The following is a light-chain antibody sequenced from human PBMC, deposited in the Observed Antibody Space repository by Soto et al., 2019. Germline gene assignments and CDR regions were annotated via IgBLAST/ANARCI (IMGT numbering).Light chain of an antibody. CDR2: DAS. J-gene: IGKJ2*01. CDR3: QQRSGWYT. V-gene: IGKV3-11*01. Sequence: DIVLTQSPATLSLSPGERATLSCRASQSVSSYLAWYQQKPGQAPRLLIYDASNRATGIPARFSGSGSGTDFTLTISSLEPEDFAIYYCQQRSGWYTFGQRTKLEIK. CDR1: QSVSSY.